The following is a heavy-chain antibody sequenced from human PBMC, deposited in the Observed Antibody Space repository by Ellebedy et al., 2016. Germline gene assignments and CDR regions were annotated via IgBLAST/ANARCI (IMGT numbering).Heavy chain of an antibody. V-gene: IGHV4-34*01. CDR1: GGSFGGYY. J-gene: IGHJ4*02. Sequence: SETLSLTCAVYGGSFGGYYWSWIRQPPGKGLEWIGEINHSGSTNYNPSLKSRVTISVDTSKNHFSLRLSSVTAADTAVYYCARGSAMGRFDYWGQGTLVTVSS. D-gene: IGHD5-18*01. CDR2: INHSGST. CDR3: ARGSAMGRFDY.